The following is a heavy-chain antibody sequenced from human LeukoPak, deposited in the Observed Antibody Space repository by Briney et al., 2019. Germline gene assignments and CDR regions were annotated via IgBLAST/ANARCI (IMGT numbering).Heavy chain of an antibody. D-gene: IGHD3-9*01. Sequence: GGSLRLSCAASGFTFSSYSMSWVRKAPGKGLKWVSSISSSSSYIYYADSVKGRFTISRDNAKNSLYLQMNSLRAEDTAVYYCARAGGDFDWLLYFDYWGQGTLVTVSS. V-gene: IGHV3-21*01. CDR2: ISSSSSYI. CDR1: GFTFSSYS. J-gene: IGHJ4*02. CDR3: ARAGGDFDWLLYFDY.